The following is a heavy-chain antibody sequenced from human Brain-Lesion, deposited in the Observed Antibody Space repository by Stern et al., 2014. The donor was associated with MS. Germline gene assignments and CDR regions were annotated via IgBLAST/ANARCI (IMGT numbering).Heavy chain of an antibody. D-gene: IGHD2-2*01. Sequence: QLQLQESGPGLVKPSQTLSLSCTVSGGSISSGGYYWSWIRQPAGKGLEWIGRIFNSGSTSYNPPLKSRVPISINTSQNQSSLRLNSMTAADTAVYYCARGRVVPGFQYYATDVWGQGTTVIVSS. CDR2: IFNSGST. CDR1: GGSISSGGYY. CDR3: ARGRVVPGFQYYATDV. V-gene: IGHV4-61*02. J-gene: IGHJ6*02.